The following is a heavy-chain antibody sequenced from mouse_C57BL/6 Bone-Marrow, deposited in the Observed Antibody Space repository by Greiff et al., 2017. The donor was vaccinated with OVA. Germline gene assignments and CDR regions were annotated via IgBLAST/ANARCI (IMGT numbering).Heavy chain of an antibody. CDR3: ARDPPGGGYAMDY. CDR2: ISDGGSYT. V-gene: IGHV5-4*01. D-gene: IGHD4-1*01. Sequence: DVHLVESGGGLVKPGGSLKLSCAASGFTFSSYAMSWVRQTPEKRLEWVATISDGGSYTYYPDNVKGRFTISRDNAKNNLYLQMSHLKSEDTAMYYCARDPPGGGYAMDYWGQGTSVTVSS. J-gene: IGHJ4*01. CDR1: GFTFSSYA.